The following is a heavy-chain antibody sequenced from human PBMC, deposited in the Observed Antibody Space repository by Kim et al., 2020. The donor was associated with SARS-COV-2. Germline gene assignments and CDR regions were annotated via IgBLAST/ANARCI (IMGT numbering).Heavy chain of an antibody. CDR3: ARGTFQQGFDP. Sequence: GGSLRLSCEASGFTFSNYWMNWVRQGPGKGLVWVSRINSDGGDTHYADSVKGRFTISRDNAENTLHLQLNSLGVEDTAIYYCARGTFQQGFDPWGQGTLATVSS. CDR1: GFTFSNYW. V-gene: IGHV3-74*01. J-gene: IGHJ5*02. CDR2: INSDGGDT.